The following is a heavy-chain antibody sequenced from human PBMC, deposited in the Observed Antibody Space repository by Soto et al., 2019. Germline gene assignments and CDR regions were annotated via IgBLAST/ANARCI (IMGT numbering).Heavy chain of an antibody. CDR1: GFTVSSNY. Sequence: GGSLRLSCAASGFTVSSNYMSWVRQAPGKGLEWVSVIYSGGSTYYADSVKGRFTISRDNSKNTLYRQMNSLRAEDTVVYYCARIVRAPNYDYIWGSYRPTPLYNWFDPWGQGTLVTVSS. D-gene: IGHD3-16*02. J-gene: IGHJ5*02. CDR2: IYSGGST. CDR3: ARIVRAPNYDYIWGSYRPTPLYNWFDP. V-gene: IGHV3-66*01.